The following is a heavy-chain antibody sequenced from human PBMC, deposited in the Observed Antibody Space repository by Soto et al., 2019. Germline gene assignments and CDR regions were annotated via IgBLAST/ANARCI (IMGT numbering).Heavy chain of an antibody. J-gene: IGHJ5*02. CDR3: ARDDYKDGGNNWFDP. V-gene: IGHV4-4*07. D-gene: IGHD3-16*01. CDR1: GGSITNYY. CDR2: IYTKERT. Sequence: PSETLSLTCTVSGGSITNYYWSWIRQPAGKGLEWIGRIYTKERTNYNLSFRNRVTMSVDTPKNQFSLKLDAVTAADTAVYYCARDDYKDGGNNWFDPWGQGTLVTVSS.